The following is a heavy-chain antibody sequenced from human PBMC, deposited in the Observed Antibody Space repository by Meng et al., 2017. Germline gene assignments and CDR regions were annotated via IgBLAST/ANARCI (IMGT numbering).Heavy chain of an antibody. CDR2: INPSGGST. CDR3: ARQAGELYNWFDP. CDR1: GYTFTSYD. Sequence: ASVKVSCKASGYTFTSYDINWVRQATGQGLEWMGIINPSGGSTSYAQKFQGRVTMTRDTSTSTVYMELSSLRSEDTAVYYCARQAGELYNWFDPWGQGTLVTVSS. J-gene: IGHJ5*02. D-gene: IGHD1-7*01. V-gene: IGHV1-46*01.